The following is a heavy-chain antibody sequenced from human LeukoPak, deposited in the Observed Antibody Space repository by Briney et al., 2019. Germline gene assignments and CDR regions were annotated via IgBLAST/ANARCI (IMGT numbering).Heavy chain of an antibody. V-gene: IGHV1-18*01. CDR3: ARGRCSSTSCYKGNWFDP. J-gene: IGHJ5*02. Sequence: GASVKVSCKASGYTFTSYGISWVRQAPGQGLEWMGWISAYNGNTNYAQKLQGRVTMTTDTSTSTAYMELRSLRSDDTAVYYWARGRCSSTSCYKGNWFDPWGQGTLVTVSS. D-gene: IGHD2-2*02. CDR1: GYTFTSYG. CDR2: ISAYNGNT.